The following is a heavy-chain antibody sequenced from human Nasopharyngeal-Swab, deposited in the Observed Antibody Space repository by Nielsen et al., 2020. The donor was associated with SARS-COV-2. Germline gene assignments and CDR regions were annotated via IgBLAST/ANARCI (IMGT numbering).Heavy chain of an antibody. V-gene: IGHV4-39*07. CDR3: ARAYYYDSSGYYIRGAHFDY. J-gene: IGHJ4*02. Sequence: WLRQPPGQGLEWIGSIYYSGSTYYNPSLKSRVTISVDTSKNQFSLKLSSVTAADTAVYYCARAYYYDSSGYYIRGAHFDYWGQGTLGTVSS. CDR2: IYYSGST. D-gene: IGHD3-22*01.